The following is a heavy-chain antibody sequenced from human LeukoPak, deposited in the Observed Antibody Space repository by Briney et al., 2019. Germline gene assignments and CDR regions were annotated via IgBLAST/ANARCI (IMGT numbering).Heavy chain of an antibody. CDR3: TRGHWGLQS. D-gene: IGHD7-27*01. V-gene: IGHV4-59*02. J-gene: IGHJ5*02. CDR1: GASVTDYY. Sequence: SETLSLTCTVSGASVTDYYWSWIRQSPGKGLEWISYIHHSGNSDYNPSLRSRVTTSLDTSKNQFSLNLISVTAADTAVYYCTRGHWGLQSWSQGALVTVTS. CDR2: IHHSGNS.